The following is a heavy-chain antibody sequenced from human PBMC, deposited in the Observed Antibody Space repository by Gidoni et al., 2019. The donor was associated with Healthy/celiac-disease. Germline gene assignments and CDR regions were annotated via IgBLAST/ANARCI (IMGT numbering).Heavy chain of an antibody. D-gene: IGHD5-12*01. CDR3: ARDGGRWLQFNSDHYYGMDV. Sequence: QVQLVQSGAEVKKPGSSVKVSCQASGGTFSSYAISWVRQAPGQGLEWMGGIIPIFGTANYAQKFQGRVTITADESTSTAYMELSSLRSEDTAVYYCARDGGRWLQFNSDHYYGMDVWGQGTTVTVSS. J-gene: IGHJ6*02. V-gene: IGHV1-69*01. CDR1: GGTFSSYA. CDR2: IIPIFGTA.